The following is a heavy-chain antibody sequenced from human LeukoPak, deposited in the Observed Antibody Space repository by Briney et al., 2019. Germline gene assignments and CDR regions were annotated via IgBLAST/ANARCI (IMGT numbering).Heavy chain of an antibody. CDR2: ISGVASDI. D-gene: IGHD3-22*01. CDR3: ARDTYYYDSSGWDY. CDR1: GFTFSDYY. V-gene: IGHV3-11*04. J-gene: IGHJ4*02. Sequence: GGSLRLSCAASGFTFSDYYMTWIRQAPGKGLEWVSYISGVASDIHYADSVKGRFAISRDNAKNSVYMQMNSLRVEDTAVYYCARDTYYYDSSGWDYWGQGTLVTVSS.